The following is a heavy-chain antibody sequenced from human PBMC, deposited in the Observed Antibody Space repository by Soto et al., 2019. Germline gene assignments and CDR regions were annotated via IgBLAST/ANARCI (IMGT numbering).Heavy chain of an antibody. J-gene: IGHJ4*02. D-gene: IGHD6-19*01. Sequence: VQLVESGGGVVQPGRSLRLSCAASGFTFSDYAMHWVRQAPGKGLEWVAVVSHDGRNTHYADSVKGRFTISRDSSKNTVSLGMASLRAEDTAGYYWAKGGRQWLVTSDFNYWGQGALVTVSS. V-gene: IGHV3-30*18. CDR3: AKGGRQWLVTSDFNY. CDR2: VSHDGRNT. CDR1: GFTFSDYA.